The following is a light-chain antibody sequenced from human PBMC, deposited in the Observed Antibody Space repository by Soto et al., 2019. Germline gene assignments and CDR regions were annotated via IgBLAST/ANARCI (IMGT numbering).Light chain of an antibody. J-gene: IGKJ1*01. CDR3: QQSNNYPWT. CDR2: EAS. V-gene: IGKV1-5*03. CDR1: QSISSW. Sequence: DIQMTQSPSTLSASVGDRVTITCRASQSISSWLAWYQQKPGKAPKLLIYEASNLESGVPSRFSGSGSGTEFTLTICSLQPDDFATYYCQQSNNYPWTFGQGTKVDIK.